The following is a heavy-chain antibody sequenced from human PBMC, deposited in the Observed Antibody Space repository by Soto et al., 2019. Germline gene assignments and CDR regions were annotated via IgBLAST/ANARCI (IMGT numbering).Heavy chain of an antibody. CDR2: IYYSGST. D-gene: IGHD4-17*01. CDR1: GGSISSSSYY. J-gene: IGHJ3*02. V-gene: IGHV4-39*01. CDR3: ARTYGDYSRGDSSNAFDI. Sequence: SETLSLTCTVSGGSISSSSYYWGWIRQPPGKGLEWIGSIYYSGSTYYNPSLKSRVTISVDTSKNQFSLKLSSVTAADTAVYYCARTYGDYSRGDSSNAFDIWGQGTMVTVSS.